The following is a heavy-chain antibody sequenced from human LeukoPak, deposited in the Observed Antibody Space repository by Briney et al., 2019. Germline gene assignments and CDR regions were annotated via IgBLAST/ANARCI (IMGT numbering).Heavy chain of an antibody. J-gene: IGHJ4*02. CDR2: INHSGST. V-gene: IGHV4-34*01. D-gene: IGHD3-3*01. CDR1: GGSFSGYY. Sequence: SETLSLTCAVYGGSFSGYYCSWVRQPPGRGLEWIGEINHSGSTNYNPSLKSRVTISVDTSKNQFSLKLSSVTAADTAVYYCARGSGYVGYWGQGTLVTVSS. CDR3: ARGSGYVGY.